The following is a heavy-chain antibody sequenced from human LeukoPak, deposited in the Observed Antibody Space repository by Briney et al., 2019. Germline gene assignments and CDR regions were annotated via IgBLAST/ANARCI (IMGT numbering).Heavy chain of an antibody. CDR2: IKQDGSEK. Sequence: GGSLRLSCAASGFTFSSYWMSWVRQAPGKGLEWVVNIKQDGSEKYYVDSVKGRFTISRDNAKNSLYLQMNSLRAEDTAVYYCARLLSSYYDILTGYCGPFDYWGQGTLVTVSS. CDR1: GFTFSSYW. V-gene: IGHV3-7*01. CDR3: ARLLSSYYDILTGYCGPFDY. D-gene: IGHD3-9*01. J-gene: IGHJ4*02.